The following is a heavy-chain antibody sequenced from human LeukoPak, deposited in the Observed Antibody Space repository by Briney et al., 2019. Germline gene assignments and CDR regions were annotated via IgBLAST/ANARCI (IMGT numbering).Heavy chain of an antibody. CDR3: AKDHEGGRGSRYGTFDY. V-gene: IGHV3-23*01. CDR1: GFTFSRYA. D-gene: IGHD5-18*01. J-gene: IGHJ4*02. Sequence: PGGSLRLSCAASGFTFSRYAMSWVRQAPGKGLEWISAITGSGGNTYYAYSVKGRFTISRDSSKNTVHLQMNSLRAEDTALYYCAKDHEGGRGSRYGTFDYWGQGTLVTVSS. CDR2: ITGSGGNT.